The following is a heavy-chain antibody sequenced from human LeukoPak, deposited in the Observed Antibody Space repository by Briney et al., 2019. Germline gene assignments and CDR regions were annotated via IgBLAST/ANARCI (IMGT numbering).Heavy chain of an antibody. Sequence: GGSLRLSCAASGFTFSSYAMHWVRQAPGKGLEWVAVISYDGSNKYYADSVKGRFTISRDNAKNSLYLQMNSLRAEDTAVYYCARSSSFDYWGQGTLVTVSS. CDR3: ARSSSFDY. CDR2: ISYDGSNK. V-gene: IGHV3-30-3*01. J-gene: IGHJ4*02. CDR1: GFTFSSYA.